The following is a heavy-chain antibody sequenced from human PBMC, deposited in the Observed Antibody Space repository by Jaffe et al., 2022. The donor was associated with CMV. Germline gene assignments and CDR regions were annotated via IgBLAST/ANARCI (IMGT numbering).Heavy chain of an antibody. V-gene: IGHV3-33*08. CDR2: IWYDGSNK. CDR3: ARTHYDFWSGYSSPVDY. CDR1: GFTFSSYG. Sequence: QVQLVESGGGVVQPGRSLRLSCAASGFTFSSYGMHWVRQAPGKGLEWVAVIWYDGSNKYYADSVKGRFTISRDNSKNTLYLQMNSLRAEDTAVYYCARTHYDFWSGYSSPVDYWGQGTLVTVSS. J-gene: IGHJ4*02. D-gene: IGHD3-3*01.